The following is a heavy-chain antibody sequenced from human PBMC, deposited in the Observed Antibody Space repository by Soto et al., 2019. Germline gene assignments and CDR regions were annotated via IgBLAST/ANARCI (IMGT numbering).Heavy chain of an antibody. CDR1: GFTFSHYY. CDR2: INSVGST. D-gene: IGHD2-2*01. Sequence: EVQLVESGGGLVQPGGSLRLSCAASGFTFSHYYMHWVRQVPGKGLVWVSYINSVGSTSYADSVRGRFTVSRDNAKNTLYLEMNGLTGEDTALYYCARGRCSSTSCLDVWGEGTTVTVSS. V-gene: IGHV3-74*01. J-gene: IGHJ6*04. CDR3: ARGRCSSTSCLDV.